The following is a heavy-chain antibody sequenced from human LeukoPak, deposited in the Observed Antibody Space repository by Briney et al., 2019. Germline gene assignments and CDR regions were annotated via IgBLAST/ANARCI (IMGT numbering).Heavy chain of an antibody. J-gene: IGHJ3*02. V-gene: IGHV1-69*13. CDR3: AGRTQGDAFDI. CDR2: IIPIFGTA. CDR1: GGTFSSYA. Sequence: SVKVSCKTSGGTFSSYAISWVRQAPGQGLEWMGGIIPIFGTANYAQKFQGRVTITADESTSTAYMELSSLRSEDTAVYYCAGRTQGDAFDIWGQGTMVTVSS.